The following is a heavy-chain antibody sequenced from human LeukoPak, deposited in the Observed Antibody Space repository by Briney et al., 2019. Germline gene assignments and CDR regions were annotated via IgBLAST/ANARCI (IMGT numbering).Heavy chain of an antibody. J-gene: IGHJ5*02. CDR2: IYTSGST. CDR1: GGSISSSSYD. D-gene: IGHD6-19*01. CDR3: ARGSSSGWYWFDP. Sequence: SETLSPTCTVSGGSISSSSYDWCWIRQPAGKGLEWIGRIYTSGSTNYNPPLKSRVTISVDTSKNQFSLKLSSVTAADTAVYYCARGSSSGWYWFDPWGQGTLVTVSS. V-gene: IGHV4-61*02.